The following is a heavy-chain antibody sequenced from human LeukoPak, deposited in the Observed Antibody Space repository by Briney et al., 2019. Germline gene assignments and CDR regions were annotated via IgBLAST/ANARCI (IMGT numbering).Heavy chain of an antibody. CDR1: GGSFSGYY. CDR3: TRVGYSYVINDWSRTGLGAYATKNYYHMDV. D-gene: IGHD5-18*01. J-gene: IGHJ6*03. CDR2: IHHSGST. V-gene: IGHV4-34*01. Sequence: SETLSLTCAVYGGSFSGYYWSWIRQPPGKGLERIGEIHHSGSTKYNPSLTSRVPISGDTSKNQFSLKLSSVTAADTAVYYCTRVGYSYVINDWSRTGLGAYATKNYYHMDVWGKGTTVTVSS.